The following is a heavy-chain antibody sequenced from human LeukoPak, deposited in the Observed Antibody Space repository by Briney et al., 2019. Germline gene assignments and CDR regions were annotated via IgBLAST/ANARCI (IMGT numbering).Heavy chain of an antibody. J-gene: IGHJ4*02. CDR1: GGSISSGSYY. D-gene: IGHD3-3*01. CDR2: IYTSGST. Sequence: PSETLSLTCTVSGGSISSGSYYWSWIRQPAGKGLEWIGRIYTSGSTNYNPSLKSRVTISVDTSKNQFSLKLSSVTAADTAVYYCARVATIFGVVRALRRGYFDYWGQGTLVTVSS. V-gene: IGHV4-61*02. CDR3: ARVATIFGVVRALRRGYFDY.